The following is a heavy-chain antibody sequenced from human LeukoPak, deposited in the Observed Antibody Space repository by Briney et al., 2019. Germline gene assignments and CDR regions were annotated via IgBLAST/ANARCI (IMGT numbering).Heavy chain of an antibody. CDR1: GGSISSYS. D-gene: IGHD3-16*01. Sequence: SETLSLTCTVSGGSISSYSWSWIRQPAEKGLEWIGRVYSSGSTNYNPSLKSRVTMSVDTSKNQLSLKLNSVTAADTAVYYCAREIYHQLGLYYYYYMDVWGKGTTVTVSS. CDR2: VYSSGST. CDR3: AREIYHQLGLYYYYYMDV. J-gene: IGHJ6*03. V-gene: IGHV4-4*07.